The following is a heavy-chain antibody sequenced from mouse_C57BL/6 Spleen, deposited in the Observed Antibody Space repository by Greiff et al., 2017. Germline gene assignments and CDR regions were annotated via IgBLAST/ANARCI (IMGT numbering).Heavy chain of an antibody. CDR2: ISSGGSYT. V-gene: IGHV5-6*02. D-gene: IGHD4-1*01. Sequence: DVMLVESGGDLVKPGGSLKLSCAASGFTFSSYGMSWVRQTPDKRLEWVATISSGGSYTYYPDSVKGRFTISRDNAKNTLYLQMSSLKSEDTAMYYCARRELGREYFDVWGTGTTVTVSS. CDR1: GFTFSSYG. CDR3: ARRELGREYFDV. J-gene: IGHJ1*03.